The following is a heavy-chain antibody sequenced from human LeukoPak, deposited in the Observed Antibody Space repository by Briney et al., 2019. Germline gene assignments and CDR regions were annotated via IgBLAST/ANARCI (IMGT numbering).Heavy chain of an antibody. J-gene: IGHJ4*02. V-gene: IGHV3-30*18. CDR3: AKDHMGILTGYYSPHFDY. D-gene: IGHD3-9*01. CDR2: ISYDGSNK. Sequence: GGSLRLSCAASGFTFSSYSMNWVRQAPGKGLAWVAVISYDGSNKYYADSVKGRFTISRDNSKNTLYLQMNSLRAEDTAVYYCAKDHMGILTGYYSPHFDYWGQGTLVTVSS. CDR1: GFTFSSYS.